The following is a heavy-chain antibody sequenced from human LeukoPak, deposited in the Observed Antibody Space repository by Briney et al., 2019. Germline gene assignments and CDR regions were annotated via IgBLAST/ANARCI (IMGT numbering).Heavy chain of an antibody. CDR2: TYYSGST. CDR3: ARQTPFLTLDY. Sequence: SETLSLTCTVSGGSISSSSYYWGWIRQPPGKGLEWIGSTYYSGSTYYNPSLKSRVTISVDTSKNQFSLKLSSVTAADTAVYYCARQTPFLTLDYWGQGTLVTVSS. D-gene: IGHD1-14*01. V-gene: IGHV4-39*07. CDR1: GGSISSSSYY. J-gene: IGHJ4*02.